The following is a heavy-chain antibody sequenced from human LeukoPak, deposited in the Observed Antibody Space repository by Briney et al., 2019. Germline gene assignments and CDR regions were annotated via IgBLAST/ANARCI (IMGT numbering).Heavy chain of an antibody. CDR3: AKRSGYTTGWFFDF. CDR1: GFSFSSYA. V-gene: IGHV3-23*01. J-gene: IGHJ4*02. Sequence: GGSLRLSCAASGFSFSSYAMSWVRQAPGKGLEWVSSVSGSGDNIYYAESVKGRFTISRENSKNTLFLQMNSLRAEDTAVFYCAKRSGYTTGWFFDFWGQGTLVTVSS. D-gene: IGHD6-19*01. CDR2: VSGSGDNI.